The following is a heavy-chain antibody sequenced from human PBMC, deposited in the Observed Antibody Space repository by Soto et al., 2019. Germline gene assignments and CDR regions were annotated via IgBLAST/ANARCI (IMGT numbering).Heavy chain of an antibody. CDR2: IYYSGSM. V-gene: IGHV4-39*01. CDR1: GRSISSSSYY. D-gene: IGHD3-3*01. J-gene: IGHJ6*02. Sequence: SESLGGTCCVSGRSISSSSYYWGWIRQPPGKVLQWIGSIYYSGSMYCNPSLKSRVTISVDTYKNQFSLKTSSVTAADTAVYYCARITIFGVVSNYYYGMDVWGQGNTVT. CDR3: ARITIFGVVSNYYYGMDV.